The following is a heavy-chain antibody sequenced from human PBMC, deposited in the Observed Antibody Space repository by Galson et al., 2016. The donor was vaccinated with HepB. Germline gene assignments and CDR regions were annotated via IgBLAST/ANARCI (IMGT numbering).Heavy chain of an antibody. V-gene: IGHV3-9*01. CDR1: GFTFGHYA. J-gene: IGHJ4*02. CDR3: AKSDCSSTSCFPDY. CDR2: ISWNSDSI. D-gene: IGHD2-2*01. Sequence: SLRLSCAASGFTFGHYAMHWVRQAPGKGLAWVSGISWNSDSIGYAASVKGRFTISRDNAKNSLYLQMNSLRAEDTALYYCAKSDCSSTSCFPDYWGQGTLVTVSS.